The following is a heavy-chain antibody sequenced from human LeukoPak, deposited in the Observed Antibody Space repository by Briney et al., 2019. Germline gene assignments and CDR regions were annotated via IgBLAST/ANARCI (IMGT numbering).Heavy chain of an antibody. Sequence: ASVKVSCKASGYTFTSYYMHWVRQAPGQGLEWMGIINPSGGSTSYAQKFQGRVTMTRDTSTSTVYMELSSLRSADTAVYYCASLGTKTGTTKVPFDYWGQGTLVTVSS. CDR1: GYTFTSYY. CDR2: INPSGGST. J-gene: IGHJ4*02. D-gene: IGHD1-7*01. V-gene: IGHV1-46*01. CDR3: ASLGTKTGTTKVPFDY.